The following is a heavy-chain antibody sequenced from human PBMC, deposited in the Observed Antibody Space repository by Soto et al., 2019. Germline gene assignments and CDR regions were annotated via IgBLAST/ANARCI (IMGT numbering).Heavy chain of an antibody. D-gene: IGHD5-12*01. Sequence: ASVKVSCKVSGYTLTELSMHWVRQAPGKGLEWMGGFDPEDGETIYAQKFQGRVTMTEDTSTDTAYMELSSLRSEDTAVYYCATKAVFSGYENWFAPGGQGTLVTVSS. CDR3: ATKAVFSGYENWFAP. J-gene: IGHJ5*02. CDR2: FDPEDGET. CDR1: GYTLTELS. V-gene: IGHV1-24*01.